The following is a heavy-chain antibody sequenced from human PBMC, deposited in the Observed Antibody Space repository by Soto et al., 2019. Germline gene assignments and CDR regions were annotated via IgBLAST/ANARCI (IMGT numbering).Heavy chain of an antibody. D-gene: IGHD3-16*01. Sequence: SETLSLTCTVSGGSISSYYWSWIRQPPGKGLEWIGYIYYSGSTNYNPSLKSRVTISVDTSKNQFSLKLSSVTAADTAVYYCARLGRRSAFDIWGQGTMVTVSS. CDR2: IYYSGST. CDR1: GGSISSYY. CDR3: ARLGRRSAFDI. J-gene: IGHJ3*02. V-gene: IGHV4-59*01.